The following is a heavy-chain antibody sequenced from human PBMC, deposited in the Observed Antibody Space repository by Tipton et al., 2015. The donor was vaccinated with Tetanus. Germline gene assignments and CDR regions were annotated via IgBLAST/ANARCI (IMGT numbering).Heavy chain of an antibody. CDR2: IYKSGGS. V-gene: IGHV4-59*02. CDR1: GASVTSGD. Sequence: GLVKPSETLSLTCAVSGASVTSGDWSWIRQPPGKGLEWLGYIYKSGGSNYNPSLKSRATISADASKNQFSLKLRSVTTADTAVYYCARGYNGCDILTADPPCFASGGQGTLVPVSS. D-gene: IGHD3-9*01. J-gene: IGHJ4*02. CDR3: ARGYNGCDILTADPPCFAS.